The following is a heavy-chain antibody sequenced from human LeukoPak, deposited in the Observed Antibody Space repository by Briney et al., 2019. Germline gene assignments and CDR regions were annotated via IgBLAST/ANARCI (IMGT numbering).Heavy chain of an antibody. J-gene: IGHJ4*01. CDR3: AREESGSGSYSVY. CDR1: GASIRSDTYY. D-gene: IGHD1-26*01. CDR2: IYYRGST. V-gene: IGHV4-39*07. Sequence: SETLSLTCTVSGASIRSDTYYWGWIRQPPGKGLEWIGSIYYRGSTYYNPSLKSRVTISVDTSKNQFSLKVSSVTAADTAVYYCAREESGSGSYSVYWGHGTLVTISS.